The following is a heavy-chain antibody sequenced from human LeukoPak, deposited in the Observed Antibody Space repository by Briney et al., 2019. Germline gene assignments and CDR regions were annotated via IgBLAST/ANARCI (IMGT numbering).Heavy chain of an antibody. CDR2: SYYRWKWYY. J-gene: IGHJ4*02. Sequence: SQTLSLTCAISGGILCSYNGAWNCITQSPARGLEWLGRSYYRWKWYYEYAVSVQSRITINPDTSKIQFSLHLNSVTPEDTAVYYCASSPKAVDGNGHFDYLGQGTLVTVSS. V-gene: IGHV6-1*01. CDR3: ASSPKAVDGNGHFDY. D-gene: IGHD6-19*01. CDR1: GGILCSYNGA.